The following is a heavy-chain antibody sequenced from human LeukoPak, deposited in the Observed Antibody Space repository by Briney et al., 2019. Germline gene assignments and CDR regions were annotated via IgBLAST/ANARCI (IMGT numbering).Heavy chain of an antibody. CDR2: ISSSGSTI. V-gene: IGHV3-11*01. CDR3: TTNTPPLLWFGEKKTSVDH. CDR1: GFTFSDYY. J-gene: IGHJ4*01. Sequence: GGSLRLSCAASGFTFSDYYMSWIRQAPGKGLEWVSYISSSGSTIYYADSVKGRFTISRDNAKNSLYLQMNSLKTEDTAVYYCTTNTPPLLWFGEKKTSVDHWGQGTLVTVSS. D-gene: IGHD3-10*01.